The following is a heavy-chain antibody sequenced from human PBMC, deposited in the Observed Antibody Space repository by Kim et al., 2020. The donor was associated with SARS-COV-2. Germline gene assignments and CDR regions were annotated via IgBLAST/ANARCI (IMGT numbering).Heavy chain of an antibody. Sequence: SETLSLTCTVSGGSISSSSYYWGWIRQPPGKGLEWIGSIYYSGSTYYNPSLKSRVTISVDTSKNQFSLKLSSVTAADTAVYYCARQNVDTAMGLEPGDYWGQGTLVTVSS. V-gene: IGHV4-39*01. D-gene: IGHD5-18*01. CDR1: GGSISSSSYY. CDR3: ARQNVDTAMGLEPGDY. CDR2: IYYSGST. J-gene: IGHJ4*02.